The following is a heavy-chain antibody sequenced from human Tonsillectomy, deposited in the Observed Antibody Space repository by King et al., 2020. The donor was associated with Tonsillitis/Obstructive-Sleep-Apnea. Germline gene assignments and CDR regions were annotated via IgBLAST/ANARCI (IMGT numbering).Heavy chain of an antibody. Sequence: VQLVESGAEVKKPGESLKISCTGSGYSFTSYWIGWVRQMPGKGLEWMGIIYPGDSDTRYSPSFQGQVTISADKSISTAYLQWSSLKASDTAMYYCASRVAAAGDAFDIWGQGTMVTVSS. V-gene: IGHV5-51*01. CDR3: ASRVAAAGDAFDI. J-gene: IGHJ3*02. CDR1: GYSFTSYW. CDR2: IYPGDSDT. D-gene: IGHD6-13*01.